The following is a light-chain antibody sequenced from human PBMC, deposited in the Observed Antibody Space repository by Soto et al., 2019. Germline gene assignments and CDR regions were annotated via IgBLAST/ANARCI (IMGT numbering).Light chain of an antibody. Sequence: DIQMTQSPSSLFASVGDRVTITCRASQSINRYLNWCLQRPGKAPKLVIYAASALQSGVPSRFSVSGSVTDFTLTISSLQPEDFATYYCQQNYNTPFTFGPGTKLDIK. V-gene: IGKV1-39*01. CDR3: QQNYNTPFT. CDR2: AAS. CDR1: QSINRY. J-gene: IGKJ3*01.